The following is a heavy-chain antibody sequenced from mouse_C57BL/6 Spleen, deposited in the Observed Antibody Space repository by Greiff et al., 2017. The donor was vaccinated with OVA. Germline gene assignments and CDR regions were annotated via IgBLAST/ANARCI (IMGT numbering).Heavy chain of an antibody. CDR2: INPSSGYT. CDR3: ARGGYGEAWFAY. J-gene: IGHJ3*01. CDR1: GYTFTSYT. V-gene: IGHV1-4*01. Sequence: VKVVESGAELARPGASVKMSCKASGYTFTSYTMHWVKQRPGQGLEWIGYINPSSGYTKYNQKFKDKATLTADKSSSTAYMQLSSLTSEDSAVYYCARGGYGEAWFAYWGQGTLVTVSA. D-gene: IGHD2-2*01.